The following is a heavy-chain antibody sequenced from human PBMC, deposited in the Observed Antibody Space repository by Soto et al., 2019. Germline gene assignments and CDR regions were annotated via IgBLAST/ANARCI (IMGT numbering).Heavy chain of an antibody. CDR2: ISYDGSNK. J-gene: IGHJ6*02. V-gene: IGHV3-30*18. D-gene: IGHD1-26*01. CDR1: GFTFSSYG. Sequence: GGSLRLSCAASGFTFSSYGMHWARQAPGKGLEWVAVISYDGSNKYYADSVKGRFTISRDNSKNTLYLQMNSLRAEDTAVYYCAKVSTMTKKWELLNYYYYGMDVWGQGTTVTVSS. CDR3: AKVSTMTKKWELLNYYYYGMDV.